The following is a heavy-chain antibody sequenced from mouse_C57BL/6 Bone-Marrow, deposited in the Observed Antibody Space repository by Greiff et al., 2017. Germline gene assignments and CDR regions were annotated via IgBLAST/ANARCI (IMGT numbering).Heavy chain of an antibody. CDR1: GYAFSSSW. D-gene: IGHD4-1*02. J-gene: IGHJ4*01. V-gene: IGHV1-82*01. CDR2: IYPGDGDT. CDR3: ARRCQLDYYAMDY. Sequence: QVQLQQSGPELVKPGASVKISCKASGYAFSSSWLNWVKQRPGKGLEWIGRIYPGDGDTNYNGKFKGKATLTADKSSSTAYMQLSSLTSEDSAVYFCARRCQLDYYAMDYWGQGTSVTVSS.